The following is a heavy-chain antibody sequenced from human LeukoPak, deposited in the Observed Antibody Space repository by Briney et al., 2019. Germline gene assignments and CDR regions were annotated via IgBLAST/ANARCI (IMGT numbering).Heavy chain of an antibody. D-gene: IGHD3-10*01. J-gene: IGHJ4*02. Sequence: GGSLRLSCAASGFTFSSYWMSWVRQAPGKGLEWVANIKQDGSEKYYVDSVKGRFTISRDNAKNSLYLQMNSLRAEDTAVYYCARDSPIPWFGEFAFDYWGQGTLVTVSS. CDR3: ARDSPIPWFGEFAFDY. CDR1: GFTFSSYW. CDR2: IKQDGSEK. V-gene: IGHV3-7*01.